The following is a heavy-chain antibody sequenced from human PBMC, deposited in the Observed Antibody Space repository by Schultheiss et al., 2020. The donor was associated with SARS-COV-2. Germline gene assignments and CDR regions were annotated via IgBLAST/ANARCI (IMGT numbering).Heavy chain of an antibody. J-gene: IGHJ3*02. CDR3: AKYPSKRSLDAFDI. D-gene: IGHD1-26*01. Sequence: GGSLRLSCAASGFTFSNAWMSWVRQAPGKGLEWVSAISGSGGSTYYADSVKGRFTISRDNSKNTLYLQMNSLRAEDTAVYYCAKYPSKRSLDAFDIWGQGTMVTVSS. CDR1: GFTFSNAW. V-gene: IGHV3-23*01. CDR2: ISGSGGST.